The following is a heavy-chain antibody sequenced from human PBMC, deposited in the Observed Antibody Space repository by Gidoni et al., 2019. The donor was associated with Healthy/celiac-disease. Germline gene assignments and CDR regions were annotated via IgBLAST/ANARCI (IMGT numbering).Heavy chain of an antibody. V-gene: IGHV1-2*06. J-gene: IGHJ4*02. Sequence: QVQLVQSGAEVKKPGASVTVSCKASGYTFTGYYMHWVRQAPGQGLEWMGRINPNSGGTNYAQKFQGRVTMTRDTSISTAYMELSRLRSDDTAVYYCAREIAVAGTGGFDYWGQGTLVTVSS. CDR3: AREIAVAGTGGFDY. CDR1: GYTFTGYY. CDR2: INPNSGGT. D-gene: IGHD6-19*01.